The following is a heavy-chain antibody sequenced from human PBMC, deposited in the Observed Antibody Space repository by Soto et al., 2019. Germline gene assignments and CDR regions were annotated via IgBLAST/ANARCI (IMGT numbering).Heavy chain of an antibody. D-gene: IGHD3-10*01. CDR3: ERLGASYGTIVH. V-gene: IGHV1-18*04. Sequence: QVQLVQSGGEVRKPGASVKVSCKASGYTFGNYGISWVRQAPGQGLEWMGWINADTGNTKYAQNLQGRVTLTTAPSTRTVSMELRSLRSGDTAGYCCERLGASYGTIVHWGEGTLVTVSS. CDR2: INADTGNT. CDR1: GYTFGNYG. J-gene: IGHJ4*02.